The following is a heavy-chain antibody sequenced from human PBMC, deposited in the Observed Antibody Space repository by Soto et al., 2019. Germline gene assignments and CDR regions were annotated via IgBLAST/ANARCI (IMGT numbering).Heavy chain of an antibody. CDR1: GCFISSGDYY. CDR3: ARGPPSWFDP. V-gene: IGHV4-30-4*01. CDR2: IYYSGST. Sequence: QVQQQEAGPVLVQPSTTLPLCSAVSGCFISSGDYYWWCIRQPAGKGLEWIGYIYYSGSTYYNPSLKSRVTISVDTSKNQFSLKLSSVTAADTAVYYCARGPPSWFDPWGQGTLVTVSS. J-gene: IGHJ5*02.